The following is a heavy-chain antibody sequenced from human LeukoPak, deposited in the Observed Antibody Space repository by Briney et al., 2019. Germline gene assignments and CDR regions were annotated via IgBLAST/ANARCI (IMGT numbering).Heavy chain of an antibody. CDR3: ARDEAESSGYSH. J-gene: IGHJ4*02. V-gene: IGHV4-34*01. D-gene: IGHD3-22*01. Sequence: ASETLSLTCAVYGGSFSGYYWSWIRQPPGKGLEWIGEINHSGSTNYNPSLRSRATIAIDTSKSQFSLKLTSVTAADTAVYYCARDEAESSGYSHWGQGTLVTVSS. CDR2: INHSGST. CDR1: GGSFSGYY.